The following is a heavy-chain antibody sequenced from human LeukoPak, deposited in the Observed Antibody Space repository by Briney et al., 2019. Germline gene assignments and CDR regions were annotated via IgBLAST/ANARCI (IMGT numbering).Heavy chain of an antibody. J-gene: IGHJ4*02. CDR3: ARGGGYSYGSFDY. CDR2: IRNKANSYTT. Sequence: GGSLRLSCAASGFTFSDHYMDWVRQAPGKGLEWVGRIRNKANSYTTEYAASVKGTFTISRDDSKNSLYLQMNSLKTEDTAVYYCARGGGYSYGSFDYWGQGTLVTVSS. CDR1: GFTFSDHY. V-gene: IGHV3-72*01. D-gene: IGHD5-18*01.